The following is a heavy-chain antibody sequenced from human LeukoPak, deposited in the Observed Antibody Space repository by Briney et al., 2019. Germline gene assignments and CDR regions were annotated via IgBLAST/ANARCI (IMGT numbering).Heavy chain of an antibody. V-gene: IGHV3-33*01. D-gene: IGHD5-24*01. CDR2: IWCDGSNK. CDR1: GFTFSSYG. Sequence: GGSLRLSCAASGFTFSSYGMHWVRQAPGKGLEWVAVIWCDGSNKYYADSVKGRFTISRDNSKNTLYLQMNSLRAEDTAVYYCARDDVRDGYNLFDYWGQGTLVTVSS. CDR3: ARDDVRDGYNLFDY. J-gene: IGHJ4*02.